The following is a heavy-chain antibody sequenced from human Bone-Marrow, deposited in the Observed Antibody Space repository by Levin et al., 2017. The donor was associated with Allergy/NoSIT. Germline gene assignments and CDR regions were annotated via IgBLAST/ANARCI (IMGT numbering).Heavy chain of an antibody. CDR3: TAGDY. CDR2: IRSKPNSYAT. CDR1: GFTFSDSA. J-gene: IGHJ4*02. V-gene: IGHV3-73*01. Sequence: GGSLRLSCAASGFTFSDSAVRWVRQASGKGLEWVGRIRSKPNSYATAHAASVKGRFSISRDDSQNTAYLQMTSLKTEDTAVYYCTAGDYWGQGTLVTVSS. D-gene: IGHD3-10*01.